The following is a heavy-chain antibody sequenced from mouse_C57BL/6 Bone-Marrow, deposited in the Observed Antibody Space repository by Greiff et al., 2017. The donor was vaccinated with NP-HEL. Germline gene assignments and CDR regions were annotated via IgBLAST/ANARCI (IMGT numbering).Heavy chain of an antibody. Sequence: VKLVESGAELARPGASVKLSCKASGYTFTSYGISWVKQRTGQGLAWIGEIYPRSGNTYYTEKFKGKATLTADKSSSTAYMELRSLTSEDSAVYFCARSGDGSSAFGYWGQGTTLTVSS. CDR1: GYTFTSYG. CDR2: IYPRSGNT. J-gene: IGHJ2*01. D-gene: IGHD1-1*01. CDR3: ARSGDGSSAFGY. V-gene: IGHV1-81*01.